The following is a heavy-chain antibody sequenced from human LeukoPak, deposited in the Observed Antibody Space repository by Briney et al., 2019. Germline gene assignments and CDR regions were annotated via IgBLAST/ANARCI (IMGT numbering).Heavy chain of an antibody. Sequence: GGSLRLSCAASGFTFSSYAMHWVRQAPGKGLEWVAVISYDGSNKYYADSVKGRFTISRDNSKNTLYLQMNSLRAEDTAVYYCAFRGFDYWGQGTLVTVSS. J-gene: IGHJ4*02. V-gene: IGHV3-30-3*01. CDR1: GFTFSSYA. CDR2: ISYDGSNK. CDR3: AFRGFDY.